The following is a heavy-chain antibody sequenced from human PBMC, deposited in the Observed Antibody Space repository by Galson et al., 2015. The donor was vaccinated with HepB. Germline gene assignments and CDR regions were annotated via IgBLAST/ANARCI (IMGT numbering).Heavy chain of an antibody. CDR2: IYYSGST. J-gene: IGHJ6*02. D-gene: IGHD2-8*01. CDR1: GGSISSYY. V-gene: IGHV4-59*12. Sequence: SLTCTVSGGSISSYYWTWIRQPPGKGLEWIGYIYYSGSTNYNPSLKSRVTISVDTSKNQFSLKLSSVTAADTAVYYCARDVLYGMDVWGQGTTVTVSS. CDR3: ARDVLYGMDV.